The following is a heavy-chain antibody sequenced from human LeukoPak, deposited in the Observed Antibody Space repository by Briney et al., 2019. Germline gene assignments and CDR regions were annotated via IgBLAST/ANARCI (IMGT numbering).Heavy chain of an antibody. CDR1: GFTFSIYT. J-gene: IGHJ4*02. CDR2: ISTNSGTI. D-gene: IGHD3-22*01. CDR3: ARGSTYYDSSGQVPFDY. V-gene: IGHV3-48*01. Sequence: GGSLRLSCAASGFTFSIYTMNWVRQAPGKGLEWISYISTNSGTIWYADSVKGRFTISRDNGKNTLYLQMNSLRAEDTAVYYCARGSTYYDSSGQVPFDYWGQGTLVTVSS.